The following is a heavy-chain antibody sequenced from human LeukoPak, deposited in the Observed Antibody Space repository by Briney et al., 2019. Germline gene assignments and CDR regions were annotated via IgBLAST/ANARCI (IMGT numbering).Heavy chain of an antibody. V-gene: IGHV3-48*04. D-gene: IGHD4-17*01. CDR3: ARSHMYGDYGEDI. CDR2: INSVGGTT. Sequence: GGSLRLSCAASGFTFNSYGMNWFRQAPGRGLEWISYINSVGGTTFYADSVKGRFTISRDNANNPLYLQMNSLRAEDAATYYCARSHMYGDYGEDIWGHGTVVAVSS. CDR1: GFTFNSYG. J-gene: IGHJ3*02.